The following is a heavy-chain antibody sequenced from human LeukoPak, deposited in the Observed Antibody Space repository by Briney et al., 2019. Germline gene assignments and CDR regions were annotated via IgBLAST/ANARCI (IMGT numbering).Heavy chain of an antibody. CDR2: INPDSGGT. CDR3: ARGRGSWYDSSGSPYIRFDY. Sequence: ASVKVSCKASGYTFTGYFIHWVRQAPGQGLEWMGWINPDSGGTNYAQKFQGRVTMTRDTSISTAYMELSRLRSDDSAIYYCARGRGSWYDSSGSPYIRFDYWGQGTLVTVSS. J-gene: IGHJ4*02. V-gene: IGHV1-2*02. CDR1: GYTFTGYF. D-gene: IGHD3-22*01.